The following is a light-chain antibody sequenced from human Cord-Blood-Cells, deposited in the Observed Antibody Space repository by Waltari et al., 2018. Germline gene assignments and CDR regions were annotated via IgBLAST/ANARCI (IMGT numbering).Light chain of an antibody. CDR1: QSISSY. Sequence: DIQMTQSPSSLSASVGDRVTITCRASQSISSYLNWYQQKPGKAPKLLIYAASSLQSGVPSRFSGSGSGTDSTLTISSLQPEDFATYYCQQSYSTPLTFGGGTKVVIK. V-gene: IGKV1-39*01. CDR3: QQSYSTPLT. CDR2: AAS. J-gene: IGKJ4*01.